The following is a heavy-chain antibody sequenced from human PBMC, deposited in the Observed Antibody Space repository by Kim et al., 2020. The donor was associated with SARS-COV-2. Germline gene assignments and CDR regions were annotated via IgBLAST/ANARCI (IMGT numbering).Heavy chain of an antibody. V-gene: IGHV4-59*01. J-gene: IGHJ4*02. CDR1: GGSISSYY. CDR3: ARGRTVTAVDY. Sequence: SETLSLTCTVSGGSISSYYWSWIRQPPGKGLEWIGYIYYSGSTNYNPSLKSRVTISVDTSKNQFSLKLSSVTAADTAVYYCARGRTVTAVDYWGQGTLVT. D-gene: IGHD2-21*02. CDR2: IYYSGST.